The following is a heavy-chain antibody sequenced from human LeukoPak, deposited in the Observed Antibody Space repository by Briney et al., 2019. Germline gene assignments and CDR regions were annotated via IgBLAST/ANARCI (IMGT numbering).Heavy chain of an antibody. CDR3: AKDLACYDSSGYFDY. Sequence: GGSLRLSCAASGFTFSSYGMHWVRQAPGKGLEWVAVISYDGSNKYYADSVKGRFTISRDNSKNTLYLQMNSLRAEDTAVYYCAKDLACYDSSGYFDYWGQGTLVTVSS. CDR2: ISYDGSNK. V-gene: IGHV3-30*18. J-gene: IGHJ4*02. D-gene: IGHD3-22*01. CDR1: GFTFSSYG.